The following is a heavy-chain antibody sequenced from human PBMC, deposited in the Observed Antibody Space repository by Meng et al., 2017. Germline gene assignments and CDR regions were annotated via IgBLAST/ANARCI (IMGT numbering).Heavy chain of an antibody. D-gene: IGHD6-25*01. CDR1: GYTFTGYY. CDR3: ARDEDISAAGKLFGDY. Sequence: QGQVVQSWAEVKKPGASVKVSCKASGYTFTGYYMHWVRRAPGQGLEWMGRINPKSGDTHYAQKFQARVTMTGDTSISTAYMELSGLRSDDTAMYYCARDEDISAAGKLFGDYWGQGTLVTVSS. J-gene: IGHJ4*02. V-gene: IGHV1-2*06. CDR2: INPKSGDT.